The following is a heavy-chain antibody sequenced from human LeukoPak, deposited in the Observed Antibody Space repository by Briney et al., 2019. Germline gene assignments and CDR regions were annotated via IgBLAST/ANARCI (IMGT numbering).Heavy chain of an antibody. J-gene: IGHJ4*02. CDR2: IWYDGSNK. CDR1: GFTFRNYV. CDR3: ARSYYYDSSHTVDY. V-gene: IGHV3-33*01. D-gene: IGHD3-22*01. Sequence: GGSLRLSCAASGFTFRNYVMHWVRQAPGKGLEWVAVIWYDGSNKYYADSVKGRFTTSRDNSKNTLYLQMNSLRAEDTAVYYCARSYYYDSSHTVDYWGQGTLVTVSS.